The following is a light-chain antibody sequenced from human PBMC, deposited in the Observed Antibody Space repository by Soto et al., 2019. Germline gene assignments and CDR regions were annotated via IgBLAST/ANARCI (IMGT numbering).Light chain of an antibody. CDR1: SSDVGGYNY. Sequence: QSALTQPASVSGSPGQSITISCTGTSSDVGGYNYVSWYQQHPGKAPKLMIYEVTNRPSGVSNRFSGSKSGNTASLTISGLQAEDEADYYCSSHTSSSTHVVFGGGTKVTVL. V-gene: IGLV2-14*01. J-gene: IGLJ2*01. CDR2: EVT. CDR3: SSHTSSSTHVV.